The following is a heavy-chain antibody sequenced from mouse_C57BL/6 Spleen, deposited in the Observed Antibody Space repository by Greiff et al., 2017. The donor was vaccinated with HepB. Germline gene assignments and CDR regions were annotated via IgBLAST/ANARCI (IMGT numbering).Heavy chain of an antibody. V-gene: IGHV5-17*01. CDR3: ANMNYVGFNYAMDY. J-gene: IGHJ4*01. CDR1: GFTFSDYG. CDR2: ISSGSSTI. D-gene: IGHD1-1*01. Sequence: EVLLVESGGGLVKPGGSLKLSCAASGFTFSDYGMHWVRQAPEQGLEWVAYISSGSSTIYYADTVKGRFTISRDKAMNTLFLQMTSLRSEDTAMYYCANMNYVGFNYAMDYWGQGTSVTVSS.